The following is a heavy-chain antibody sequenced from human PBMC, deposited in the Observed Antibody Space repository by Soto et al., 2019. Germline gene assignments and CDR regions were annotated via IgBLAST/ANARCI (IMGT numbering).Heavy chain of an antibody. Sequence: VQLLQSGAEVKKPGASVKVSCKTSGFTFTSYDINWVRQAPGQGLEWLGWVNPNSGNTDYAQKFQGRVTMTRNTSITTAYMELSSLRSEDTAVYYCARVPFVNFGDSVPFDYWGQGTLVTVYS. V-gene: IGHV1-8*01. J-gene: IGHJ4*02. CDR1: GFTFTSYD. CDR3: ARVPFVNFGDSVPFDY. CDR2: VNPNSGNT. D-gene: IGHD4-17*01.